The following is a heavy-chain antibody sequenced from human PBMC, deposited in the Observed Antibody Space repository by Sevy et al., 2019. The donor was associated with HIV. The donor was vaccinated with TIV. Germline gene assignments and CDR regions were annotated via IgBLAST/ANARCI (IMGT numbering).Heavy chain of an antibody. J-gene: IGHJ6*02. V-gene: IGHV1-8*03. CDR3: GRGGSGAIYYGMDV. CDR1: GYTFTSYD. D-gene: IGHD3-10*01. CDR2: MNPNSGNT. Sequence: ASVKVSCKASGYTFTSYDINWVRQATGQGLEWMGWMNPNSGNTGYAQKFQGRVTITRNTSISTAYMGLSSLRSEDTAGYYCGRGGSGAIYYGMDVWGQGTTVTVSS.